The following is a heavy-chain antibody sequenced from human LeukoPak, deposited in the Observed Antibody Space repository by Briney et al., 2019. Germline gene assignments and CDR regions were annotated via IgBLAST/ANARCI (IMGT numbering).Heavy chain of an antibody. Sequence: GGSLRLSCAASGLTVSSNYMSWVRQAPGKGLEWVSVIYSGGSTYYADSVKGRFTISRDNSKNTLYLQMNSLRAEDTAVYYCARETNYYYMDVWGKGTTVTISS. J-gene: IGHJ6*03. V-gene: IGHV3-53*01. CDR1: GLTVSSNY. CDR3: ARETNYYYMDV. CDR2: IYSGGST.